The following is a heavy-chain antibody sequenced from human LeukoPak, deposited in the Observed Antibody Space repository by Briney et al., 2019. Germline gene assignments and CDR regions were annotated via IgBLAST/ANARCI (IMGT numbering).Heavy chain of an antibody. CDR1: GGSISSGGYY. V-gene: IGHV4-30-2*01. CDR2: IYHSGST. J-gene: IGHJ6*03. D-gene: IGHD3-10*01. CDR3: ARRRGDDSGTYYIKYYYDYYMDV. Sequence: SETLSLTCTVSGGSISSGGYYWSWIRQPPGKGLEWIGYIYHSGSTYYNPSLKSRVTISVDRSKNQFSLKLSSVTAADTAVYYCARRRGDDSGTYYIKYYYDYYMDVWGKGTTVTVSS.